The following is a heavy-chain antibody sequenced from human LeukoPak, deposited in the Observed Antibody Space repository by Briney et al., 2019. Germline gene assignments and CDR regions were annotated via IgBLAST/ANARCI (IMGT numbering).Heavy chain of an antibody. D-gene: IGHD3-10*01. CDR1: GYTFTSYC. CDR3: ASSPTGITMLAH. J-gene: IGHJ4*02. Sequence: ASVKVSCKASGYTFTSYCMHWVRQAPGQGLEWMGIINPSGGSTSYAQKFQGRVTMTRDTSTSTVYMELSSLRSEDTAVYYCASSPTGITMLAHWGQGTLVTVSS. CDR2: INPSGGST. V-gene: IGHV1-46*01.